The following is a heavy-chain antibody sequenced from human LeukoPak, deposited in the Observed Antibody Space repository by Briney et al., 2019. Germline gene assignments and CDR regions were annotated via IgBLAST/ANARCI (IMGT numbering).Heavy chain of an antibody. V-gene: IGHV1-69*04. J-gene: IGHJ4*02. CDR1: GGTFSNYA. CDR2: IIPILGIA. CDR3: ARPNEVGNDFDY. Sequence: SVKVSCKASGGTFSNYAISWVRQAPGQWLEWMGRIIPILGIANYAQKIQGRVTITADKSTSTAYMELSSLRSEDTAVYYCARPNEVGNDFDYWGQGTLVSVSS. D-gene: IGHD1-26*01.